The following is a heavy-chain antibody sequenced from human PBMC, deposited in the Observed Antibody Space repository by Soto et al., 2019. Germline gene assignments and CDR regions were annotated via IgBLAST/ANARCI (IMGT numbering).Heavy chain of an antibody. V-gene: IGHV3-21*01. CDR3: ARPAVAGANWFDP. J-gene: IGHJ5*02. CDR2: ISTASRYI. D-gene: IGHD6-19*01. CDR1: GFTFSNYY. Sequence: PGGSLRLSCVASGFTFSNYYMNWVRQAPGKGLEWVSSISTASRYIYYADSVQGRFTISRDNAKNSVYLEMNSLTADDTAVYYCARPAVAGANWFDPWGQGTLDTVS.